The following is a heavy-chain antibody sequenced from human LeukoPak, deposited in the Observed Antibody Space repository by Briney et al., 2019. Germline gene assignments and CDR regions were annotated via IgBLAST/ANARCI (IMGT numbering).Heavy chain of an antibody. CDR2: IIPIFGTA. CDR3: AIDIVVVVAATRDYYYGMDV. V-gene: IGHV1-69*01. J-gene: IGHJ6*02. Sequence: ASVKVSCKASGGTFSSYAISWLRQAPGQGLEWMGGIIPIFGTANYAQKFQGRVTITADESTSTAYMELSSLRSEDTAVYYCAIDIVVVVAATRDYYYGMDVWGQGTTVTVSS. CDR1: GGTFSSYA. D-gene: IGHD2-15*01.